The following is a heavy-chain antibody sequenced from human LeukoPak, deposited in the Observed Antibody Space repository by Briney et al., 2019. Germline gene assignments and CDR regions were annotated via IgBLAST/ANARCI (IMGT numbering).Heavy chain of an antibody. Sequence: PSETLSLTCTVSVGSICNSNSYWGWIRQPPGRGLEWVGSVYYSGTSYYSPSLKGRVTISVDTSKSQFSLRLTSVTAADTAVYYCARQNMVGATAWFDPWGQGTLVTVSS. J-gene: IGHJ5*02. D-gene: IGHD1-26*01. CDR3: ARQNMVGATAWFDP. V-gene: IGHV4-39*01. CDR1: VGSICNSNSY. CDR2: VYYSGTS.